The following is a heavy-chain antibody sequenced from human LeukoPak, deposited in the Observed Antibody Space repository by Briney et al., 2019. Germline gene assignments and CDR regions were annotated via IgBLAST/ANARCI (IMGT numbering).Heavy chain of an antibody. J-gene: IGHJ3*02. D-gene: IGHD5-18*01. CDR3: ASRHSQDAFDI. CDR2: IYPRDSES. V-gene: IGHV5-51*01. CDR1: PFTFTSYR. Sequence: GSSLQICCLGSPFTFTSYRIGGGRQVPGKGVECMGIIYPRDSESRYSPSFQAPATISADRSISTASLQSSRLKASDTAMSCCASRHSQDAFDIWGHGTMVTVSS.